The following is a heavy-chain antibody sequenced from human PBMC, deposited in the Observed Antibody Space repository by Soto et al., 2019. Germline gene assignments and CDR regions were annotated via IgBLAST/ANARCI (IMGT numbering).Heavy chain of an antibody. CDR1: GYTFTSYG. Sequence: GASVKVSCTASGYTFTSYGISWVRQAPGQGLEWMGWISAYNGNTNYAQKLQGRVTMTTDTSTSTAYMELRSLRSDDTAVYYCARGSSGYDPEYNWFDPWGQGTLVTVSS. V-gene: IGHV1-18*01. CDR3: ARGSSGYDPEYNWFDP. D-gene: IGHD5-12*01. J-gene: IGHJ5*02. CDR2: ISAYNGNT.